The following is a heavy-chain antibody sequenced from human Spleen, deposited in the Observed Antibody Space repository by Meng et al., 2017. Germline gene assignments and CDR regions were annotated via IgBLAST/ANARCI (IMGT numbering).Heavy chain of an antibody. Sequence: GESLKISCAASGFTFSNYWLAWVRQAPGKGLEWVANINQDGSERYHVDSVKGRFTISRDNAKNSLYLQMNSLRAEDTAVYYCARGGDIVVVVAATPGWVDYWGQGTLVTVSS. CDR1: GFTFSNYW. D-gene: IGHD2-15*01. J-gene: IGHJ4*02. CDR3: ARGGDIVVVVAATPGWVDY. CDR2: INQDGSER. V-gene: IGHV3-7*01.